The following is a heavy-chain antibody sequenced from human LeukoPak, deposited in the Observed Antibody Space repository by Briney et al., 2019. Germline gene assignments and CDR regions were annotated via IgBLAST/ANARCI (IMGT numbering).Heavy chain of an antibody. CDR3: AKDYAAGRPYYFDS. CDR1: GFTFSNAW. D-gene: IGHD6-13*01. CDR2: VTSDNES. V-gene: IGHV3-53*01. J-gene: IGHJ4*02. Sequence: GGSLRLSCAASGFTFSNAWMIWVRQAPGKELEWVSVVTSDNESYYAHSVKGRFTISRDNSKNTLYLQMNSLRAGDTAVYYCAKDYAAGRPYYFDSWGQGTLVTVSS.